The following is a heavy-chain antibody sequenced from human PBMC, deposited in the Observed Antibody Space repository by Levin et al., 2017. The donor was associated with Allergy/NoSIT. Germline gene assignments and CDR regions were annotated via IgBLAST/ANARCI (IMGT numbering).Heavy chain of an antibody. CDR2: IYYSGST. CDR1: GGSISSYY. Sequence: PSETLSLTCTVSGGSISSYYWSWIRQPPGKGLEWIGYIYYSGSTNYNPSLKSRVTISVDTSKNQFSLKLSSVTAADTAVYYCARTPSLNYYDSSGYPDYWGQGTLVTVSS. CDR3: ARTPSLNYYDSSGYPDY. V-gene: IGHV4-59*01. D-gene: IGHD3-22*01. J-gene: IGHJ4*02.